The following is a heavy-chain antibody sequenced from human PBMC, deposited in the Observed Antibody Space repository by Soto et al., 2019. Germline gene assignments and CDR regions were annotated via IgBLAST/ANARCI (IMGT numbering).Heavy chain of an antibody. CDR1: GYSFTGYF. CDR2: INPNSGGR. Sequence: QVQLVQSGAEVKKPGASVKVSCKVSGYSFTGYFMHWVRQAPGQGLEWMGWINPNSGGRNFAQKFKGRVTLTRNTPISTAYWELSGRTSNDPASYYCAKGRHPIRQCNVGIAYSNFDSWGQET. CDR3: AKGRHPIRQCNVGIAYSNFDS. J-gene: IGHJ4*02. V-gene: IGHV1-2*02. D-gene: IGHD2-15*01.